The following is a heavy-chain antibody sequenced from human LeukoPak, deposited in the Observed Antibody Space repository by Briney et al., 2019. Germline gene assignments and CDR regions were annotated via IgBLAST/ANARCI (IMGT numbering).Heavy chain of an antibody. CDR1: GFTVSSNY. CDR3: ARDHIVVVTAIPNYYYGMDV. Sequence: GGSLRLSCAASGFTVSSNYMSWVRQAPGKGLEWVSVIYSGGSTYYADSVKGRFTISRDNSKNTLYLQMNSLRAEDTAVYYCARDHIVVVTAIPNYYYGMDVWGQGTTVTVSS. V-gene: IGHV3-66*01. D-gene: IGHD2-21*02. CDR2: IYSGGST. J-gene: IGHJ6*02.